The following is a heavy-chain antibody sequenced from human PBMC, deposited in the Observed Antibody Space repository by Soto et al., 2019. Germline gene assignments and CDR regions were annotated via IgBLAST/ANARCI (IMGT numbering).Heavy chain of an antibody. J-gene: IGHJ4*02. Sequence: QVQLVQSGAEEKKPGASVKVSCKASGYTFTNYAMHWVRQAPGQRLEWMGWINAGNGNTKYSQKFQGRVTITSDTPARTAYMDLSSLRSEDAAVYYCARVSGYYFLDYWGQGTLVTVSS. CDR1: GYTFTNYA. V-gene: IGHV1-3*05. CDR2: INAGNGNT. D-gene: IGHD5-12*01. CDR3: ARVSGYYFLDY.